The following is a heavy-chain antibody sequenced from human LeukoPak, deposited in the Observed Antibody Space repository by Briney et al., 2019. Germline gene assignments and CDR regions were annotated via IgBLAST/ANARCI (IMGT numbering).Heavy chain of an antibody. J-gene: IGHJ6*02. Sequence: ALVKVSCKASGYTFTNYDINWVRQATGQGFEWMGWMSPTSGNTGYPQKFQGRVTMTRDTSTSTAYMELSSLRSEDTAVYYCVRDVDIVIVGASTSRGMDVWGQGTTVIVSS. D-gene: IGHD2/OR15-2a*01. CDR2: MSPTSGNT. CDR3: VRDVDIVIVGASTSRGMDV. V-gene: IGHV1-8*01. CDR1: GYTFTNYD.